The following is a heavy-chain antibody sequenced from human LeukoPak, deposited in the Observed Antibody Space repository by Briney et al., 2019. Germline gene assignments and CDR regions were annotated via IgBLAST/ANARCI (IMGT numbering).Heavy chain of an antibody. Sequence: SETLSLTCTVSGGSISSYYWSWIRQPPGKGLEWIGYIYYSGSTNYNPSLKSRVTISVDTSKNQFSLKLSSVTAADTAVYYCARDGLAGSYYYYMDVWGKGTTVTISS. CDR3: ARDGLAGSYYYYMDV. J-gene: IGHJ6*03. V-gene: IGHV4-59*01. CDR2: IYYSGST. D-gene: IGHD6-19*01. CDR1: GGSISSYY.